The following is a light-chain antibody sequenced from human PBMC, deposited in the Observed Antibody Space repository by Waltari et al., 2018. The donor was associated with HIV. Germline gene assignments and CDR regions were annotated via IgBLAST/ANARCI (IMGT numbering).Light chain of an antibody. CDR2: WAS. J-gene: IGKJ4*01. CDR1: RTILYSYENPDC. CDR3: QQYYTPGPT. V-gene: IGKV4-1*01. Sequence: DIVMTQSPNSLAVSLGERATINCRSSRTILYSYENPDCLAWYQQKPGRSPKVLIYWASTRASGVPDRFSGSGSGTNFSLTISALQSDDVALYYCQQYYTPGPTFGGGTKVEIK.